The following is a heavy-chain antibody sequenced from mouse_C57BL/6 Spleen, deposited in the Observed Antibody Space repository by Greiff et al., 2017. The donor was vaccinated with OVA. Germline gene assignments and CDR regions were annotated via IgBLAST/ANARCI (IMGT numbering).Heavy chain of an antibody. Sequence: DVQLVESGGGLVKPGGSLKLSCAASGFTFSDYGMHWVRQAPEKGLEWVAYISSGSSTIYYADTVKGRFTISRDNAKNTLFLQMTSLRSEDTAMYYCAREDTTVGDYFDYWGQGTTLTVSS. V-gene: IGHV5-17*01. CDR3: AREDTTVGDYFDY. J-gene: IGHJ2*01. D-gene: IGHD1-1*01. CDR1: GFTFSDYG. CDR2: ISSGSSTI.